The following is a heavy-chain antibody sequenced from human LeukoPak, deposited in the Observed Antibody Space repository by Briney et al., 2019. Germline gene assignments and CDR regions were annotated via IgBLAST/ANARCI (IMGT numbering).Heavy chain of an antibody. Sequence: GGSLRLSCAASGFTFDDYGMSWVRQAPGKGLEWVSGINWNGGSTGYADSVKGRFTISRDNANNSLYLQMNSLRAEDTALYYCARDLSITGTTTVGYWGQGTLVTVSS. CDR2: INWNGGST. D-gene: IGHD1-7*01. J-gene: IGHJ4*02. CDR3: ARDLSITGTTTVGY. CDR1: GFTFDDYG. V-gene: IGHV3-20*04.